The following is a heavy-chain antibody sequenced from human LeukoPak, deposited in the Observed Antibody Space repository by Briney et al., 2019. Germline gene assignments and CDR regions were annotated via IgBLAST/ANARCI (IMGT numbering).Heavy chain of an antibody. CDR2: LNSDGSST. J-gene: IGHJ4*02. Sequence: PGGSLRLSCAASGFTLRDFWMHWVRQAPGKGLVWVSRLNSDGSSTSYADSVKGRFTISRDNAKNTVYLQMNSLRAGDTAVYYCVRETCTGACYPYYLDYWGQGTLVTVSS. D-gene: IGHD2-8*02. CDR1: GFTLRDFW. V-gene: IGHV3-74*01. CDR3: VRETCTGACYPYYLDY.